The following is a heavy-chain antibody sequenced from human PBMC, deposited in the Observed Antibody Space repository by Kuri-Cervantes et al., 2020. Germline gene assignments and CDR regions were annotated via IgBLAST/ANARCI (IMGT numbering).Heavy chain of an antibody. D-gene: IGHD2-21*02. CDR3: ARVNPYCGGDCWGYFDY. CDR2: IYHSGST. V-gene: IGHV4-30-2*01. J-gene: IGHJ4*02. CDR1: GGSISSGGYS. Sequence: SCAVSGGSISSGGYSWSWIRQPPGKGLEWIGYIYHSGSTYYNPSLKSRVTISVDRSKNQFSLKLSSVTAADTAVYYCARVNPYCGGDCWGYFDYWGQGTLVTVSS.